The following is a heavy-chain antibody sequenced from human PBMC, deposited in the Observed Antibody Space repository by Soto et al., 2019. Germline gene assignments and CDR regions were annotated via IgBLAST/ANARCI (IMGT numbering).Heavy chain of an antibody. Sequence: QVQLVESGGGVVQPGRSLRLSCAVSGLTFNSYGMHWVRQAPGKGLEWVAVIWYDGSNKNYADSVKGRFTISRDNSKNTLYLQMNSLRVEDTAVYYWESRSDGFDYWGQGTLVTVSS. V-gene: IGHV3-33*01. CDR3: ESRSDGFDY. CDR2: IWYDGSNK. CDR1: GLTFNSYG. J-gene: IGHJ4*02.